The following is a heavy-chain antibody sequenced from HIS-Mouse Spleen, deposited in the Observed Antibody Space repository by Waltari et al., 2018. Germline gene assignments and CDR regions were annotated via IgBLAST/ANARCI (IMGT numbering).Heavy chain of an antibody. D-gene: IGHD1-7*01. Sequence: EVQLVESGGGLVQPGGSLRLSCAASGFTFSSYCMSWVRQAPGKGLEWVANIKQDGSEKYYVDSVKGRFTISRDNAKNSLYLQMNSLRAEDTAVYYCAREGNYNWFDPWGQGTLVTVSS. V-gene: IGHV3-7*01. CDR1: GFTFSSYC. CDR3: AREGNYNWFDP. J-gene: IGHJ5*02. CDR2: IKQDGSEK.